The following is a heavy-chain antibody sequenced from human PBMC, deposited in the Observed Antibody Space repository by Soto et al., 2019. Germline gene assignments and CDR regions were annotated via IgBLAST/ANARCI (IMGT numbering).Heavy chain of an antibody. J-gene: IGHJ3*02. D-gene: IGHD2-15*01. Sequence: SETLSLTCTVSGGSISSYYWSWIRQPPGKGLEWIGYIYYSGSTNYNPSLKSRVTISVDTSKNQFSLKLSSVTAADTAVYYCARVLICSGGSCYADAFDIWGQGTMVT. CDR2: IYYSGST. CDR3: ARVLICSGGSCYADAFDI. CDR1: GGSISSYY. V-gene: IGHV4-59*01.